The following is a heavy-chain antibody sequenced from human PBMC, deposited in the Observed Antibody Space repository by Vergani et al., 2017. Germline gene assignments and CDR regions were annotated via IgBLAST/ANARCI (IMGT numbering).Heavy chain of an antibody. V-gene: IGHV3-53*04. D-gene: IGHD3-3*01. CDR1: GFTVSSNY. Sequence: EVQLVESGGGLVQPGGSLRLSCAASGFTVSSNYMSWVRQAPGKGLEWVSVIYSGGSTYYADSVKGRFTISRHNSKNTLYLQMNSLRAEDTAVYYCARDYDFWSGSTYGMDVWGQGTTVTGSS. CDR2: IYSGGST. CDR3: ARDYDFWSGSTYGMDV. J-gene: IGHJ6*02.